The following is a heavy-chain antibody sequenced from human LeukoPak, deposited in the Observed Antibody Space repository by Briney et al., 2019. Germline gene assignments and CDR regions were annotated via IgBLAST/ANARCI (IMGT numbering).Heavy chain of an antibody. V-gene: IGHV3-30*03. Sequence: GGSLRLSCVASGFTFSSYNMHWVRQAPGRGLEWVAVISKDKSFEYYGDSVKGRFTISRDNPRNTLYLEMNSLRAEDTAVYYCARESPMIGNNAFDIWGQGTMVTVSS. CDR1: GFTFSSYN. D-gene: IGHD3-22*01. CDR3: ARESPMIGNNAFDI. J-gene: IGHJ3*02. CDR2: ISKDKSFE.